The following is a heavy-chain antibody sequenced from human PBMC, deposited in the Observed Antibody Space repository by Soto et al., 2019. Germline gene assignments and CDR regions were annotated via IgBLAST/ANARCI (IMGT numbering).Heavy chain of an antibody. CDR2: TRNKANNYTT. J-gene: IGHJ4*02. CDR1: AFTFSDHY. D-gene: IGHD3-10*01. Sequence: EVQLVESGGALVQPGGSLRLSCAASAFTFSDHYMDWVRQAPGKGLEWVGRTRNKANNYTTEYAASVKGRFTISRDDSKNLLYLQMNSLKTEDTVVYYCTSGFPKFDSWGQGTLVTVSS. V-gene: IGHV3-72*01. CDR3: TSGFPKFDS.